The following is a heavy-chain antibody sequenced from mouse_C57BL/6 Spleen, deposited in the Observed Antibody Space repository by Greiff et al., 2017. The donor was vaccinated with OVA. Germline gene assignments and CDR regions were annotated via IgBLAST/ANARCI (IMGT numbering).Heavy chain of an antibody. D-gene: IGHD3-2*02. J-gene: IGHJ2*01. CDR2: IDPEDGDT. V-gene: IGHV14-1*01. Sequence: VQLKESGAELVRPGASVKLSCTASGFNIKDYYMHWVKQRPEQGLEWIGRIDPEDGDTEYAPKFQGKATMTADTSSNTAYLQLSSLTSEDTAVYYCTSPDSSGYGDFEYWGQGTTLTVSS. CDR1: GFNIKDYY. CDR3: TSPDSSGYGDFEY.